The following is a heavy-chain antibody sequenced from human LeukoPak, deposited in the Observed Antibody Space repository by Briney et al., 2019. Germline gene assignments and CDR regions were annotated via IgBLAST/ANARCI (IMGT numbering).Heavy chain of an antibody. CDR2: IYYSGST. D-gene: IGHD2-15*01. CDR1: GGSISSYY. V-gene: IGHV4-59*08. J-gene: IGHJ4*02. Sequence: SETLCLTCTVSGGSISSYYWSWIRQPPGKGLEWIGYIYYSGSTDSNPSLKSRVTISVDTSKNQISLKLSSVTAADTAVYYCARTYCRGGSCHFDYWGQGTLVTVSS. CDR3: ARTYCRGGSCHFDY.